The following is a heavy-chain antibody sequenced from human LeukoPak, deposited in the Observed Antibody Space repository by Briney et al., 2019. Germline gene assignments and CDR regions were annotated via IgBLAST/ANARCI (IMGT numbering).Heavy chain of an antibody. CDR1: GFTVSSNY. V-gene: IGHV3-53*01. J-gene: IGHJ3*02. Sequence: PGGSLRLSCAASGFTVSSNYMSWVRQAPGKGLEWVSVIYSGGSTYYADSVKGRFTISRDNSKNTLYLQMNSLRAEDTAVYYCARLVVTRAFDIWGQGTMVTVSS. D-gene: IGHD4-23*01. CDR2: IYSGGST. CDR3: ARLVVTRAFDI.